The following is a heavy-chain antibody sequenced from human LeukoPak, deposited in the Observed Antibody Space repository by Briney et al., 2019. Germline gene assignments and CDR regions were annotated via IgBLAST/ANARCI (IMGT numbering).Heavy chain of an antibody. CDR3: ASKSYYYDSSGARSAFDI. V-gene: IGHV4-31*03. CDR2: IYYSGSI. CDR1: GGSISSGGYY. Sequence: SSETLSLTCTVSGGSISSGGYYWSWIRQHPGKGLEWIGYIYYSGSIYYNPSLKSRVTISVDTSKNQFSLKLSSVTAADTAVYYCASKSYYYDSSGARSAFDIWGQGTMVTVSS. J-gene: IGHJ3*02. D-gene: IGHD3-22*01.